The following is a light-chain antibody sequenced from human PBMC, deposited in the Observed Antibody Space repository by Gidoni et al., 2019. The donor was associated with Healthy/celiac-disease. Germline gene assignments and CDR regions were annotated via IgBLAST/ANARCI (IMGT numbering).Light chain of an antibody. J-gene: IGKJ4*01. CDR2: DAS. V-gene: IGKV3-11*01. Sequence: EIVLTQSPATLSLSPGERATLSCRATQSVSSYLAWYQQKPSQAPRLLIYDASNMATGIPARFSGSGSGTDFTLTISSLEPEDFAVYYCQQRSNWPLTFGGGTKVEIK. CDR3: QQRSNWPLT. CDR1: QSVSSY.